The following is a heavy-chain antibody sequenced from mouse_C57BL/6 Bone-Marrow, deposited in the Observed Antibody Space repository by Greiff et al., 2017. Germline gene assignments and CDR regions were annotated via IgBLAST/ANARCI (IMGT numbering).Heavy chain of an antibody. V-gene: IGHV14-4*01. CDR3: TPSSHAMDY. CDR1: GFNIKDDY. D-gene: IGHD1-1*01. J-gene: IGHJ4*01. CDR2: IDPENGDT. Sequence: EVQGVESGAELVRPGASVKLSCTASGFNIKDDYMHWVKQRPEQGLEWIGWIDPENGDTEYASKFQGKATITADTSSNTAYLQLSSLTSEDTAVYYCTPSSHAMDYWGQGTSVTVSS.